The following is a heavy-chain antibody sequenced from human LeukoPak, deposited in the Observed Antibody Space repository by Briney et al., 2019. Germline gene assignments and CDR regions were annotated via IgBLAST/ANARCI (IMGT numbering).Heavy chain of an antibody. J-gene: IGHJ3*02. CDR2: FDPEDGET. Sequence: ASVKVSCKVSGYTFTELSMHWVRQAPGKGLEWMGGFDPEDGETIYAQKFQGRVTMTRDMSTSTVYMELSSLRSEDTAVYYCARSRESDAFDIWGQGTMVTVSS. V-gene: IGHV1-24*01. D-gene: IGHD3-10*01. CDR1: GYTFTELS. CDR3: ARSRESDAFDI.